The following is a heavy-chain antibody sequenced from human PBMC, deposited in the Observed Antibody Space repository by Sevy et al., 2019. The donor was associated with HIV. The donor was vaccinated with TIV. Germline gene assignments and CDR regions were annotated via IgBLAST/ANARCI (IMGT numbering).Heavy chain of an antibody. CDR2: ISGSSFYI. Sequence: GGSLRLSCAASGFTLSDYSVNWVRQAPGKGLEWVSSISGSSFYIYYAYSVKGRFTISRDNAKNSLYLQMISLRADDTAVYYCARATGTEALDAFDIWGQGTLVTVSS. V-gene: IGHV3-21*01. CDR1: GFTLSDYS. J-gene: IGHJ3*02. D-gene: IGHD1-1*01. CDR3: ARATGTEALDAFDI.